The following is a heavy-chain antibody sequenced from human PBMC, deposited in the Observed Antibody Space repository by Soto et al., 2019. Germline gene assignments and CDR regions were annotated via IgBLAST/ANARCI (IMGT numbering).Heavy chain of an antibody. CDR2: ISYDGSNK. Sequence: GGSLRLSCAASGFTFSSYGMHWVRQAPGKGLEWVAVISYDGSNKYYADSVKGRFTISRDNSKNMVYLQMNRMRAEDTAVYYCAREWPHLDCWGQGTLVTVSS. V-gene: IGHV3-30*03. CDR1: GFTFSSYG. J-gene: IGHJ4*02. CDR3: AREWPHLDC.